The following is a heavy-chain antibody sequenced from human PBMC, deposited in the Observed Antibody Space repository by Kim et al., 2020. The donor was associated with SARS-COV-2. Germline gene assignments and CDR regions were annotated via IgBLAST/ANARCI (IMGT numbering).Heavy chain of an antibody. D-gene: IGHD2-21*01. CDR2: IHYSGST. V-gene: IGHV4-30-4*01. J-gene: IGHJ4*01. CDR1: GGSISSGDDY. Sequence: SETLSLTCSVSGGSISSGDDYWSWVRQPPGKGLEWIGYIHYSGSTYNNPSVKSRISFSIDTSKNQFSLRLRSVTAADTAVHYCVRATDTSGDFYYFDAWG. CDR3: VRATDTSGDFYYFDA.